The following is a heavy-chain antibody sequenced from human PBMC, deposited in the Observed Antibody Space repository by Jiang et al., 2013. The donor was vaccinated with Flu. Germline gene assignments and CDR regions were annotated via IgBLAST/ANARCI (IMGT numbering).Heavy chain of an antibody. CDR3: TRDLGYRYGYVY. Sequence: KGRFTISRDDSKSIAYLQMNSLQTEDTAVYFCTRDLGYRYGYVYWGQGTLVTVSS. V-gene: IGHV3-49*02. J-gene: IGHJ4*02. D-gene: IGHD5-18*01.